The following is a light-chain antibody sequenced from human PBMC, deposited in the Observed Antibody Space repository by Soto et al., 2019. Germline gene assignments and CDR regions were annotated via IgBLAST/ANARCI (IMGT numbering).Light chain of an antibody. CDR3: NSYTSSSTLLYV. J-gene: IGLJ1*01. CDR1: SSDVGGYNY. CDR2: DVS. Sequence: QSALTQPASVSGSPGQSITISCTGTSSDVGGYNYVSWYQQHPGKAPKLMIYDVSNRPSGVSNRFSGSKSGNTASLTISRLQAEDEADYYCNSYTSSSTLLYVFGTGTKVTVL. V-gene: IGLV2-14*01.